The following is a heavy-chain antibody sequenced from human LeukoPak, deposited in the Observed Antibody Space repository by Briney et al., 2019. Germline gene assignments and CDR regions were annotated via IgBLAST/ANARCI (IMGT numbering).Heavy chain of an antibody. V-gene: IGHV3-7*01. J-gene: IGHJ3*02. CDR1: GFTFSSYW. Sequence: GGSLRLSCAASGFTFSSYWMSWVRQAQGKGLEWVANIKQDGSEKYYVDSVKVRFTISRDNAKNSLYLQMNSLRAEDTAVYYCARHEGSGWEKDAFDIWGQGTMVTVSS. CDR3: ARHEGSGWEKDAFDI. D-gene: IGHD6-19*01. CDR2: IKQDGSEK.